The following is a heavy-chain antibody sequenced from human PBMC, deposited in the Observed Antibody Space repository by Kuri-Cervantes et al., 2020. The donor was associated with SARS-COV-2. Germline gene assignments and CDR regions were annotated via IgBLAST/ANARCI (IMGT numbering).Heavy chain of an antibody. Sequence: GGPLRLSCAASGFTVSSNYMSWVRQAPGKGLEWVSVIYSGGSTYYADSVKGRFTISRDNSKNTLYLQMNSLRAEDTAVYYCARDLGTIQGRDYWGQGTLVTVSS. CDR1: GFTVSSNY. CDR3: ARDLGTIQGRDY. J-gene: IGHJ4*02. CDR2: IYSGGST. V-gene: IGHV3-66*02. D-gene: IGHD1-1*01.